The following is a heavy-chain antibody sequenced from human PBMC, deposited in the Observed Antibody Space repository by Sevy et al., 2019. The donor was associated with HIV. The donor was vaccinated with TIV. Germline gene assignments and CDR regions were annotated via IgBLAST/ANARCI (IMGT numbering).Heavy chain of an antibody. Sequence: GGSLRLSCVTSGFTFARYTMNWVRQAPGKGLEWVAGIFGDGSQRFYADSVRGRFTISRDQSKNTVYLQMNNVRAEDTALYYCAKDRVPDSYWEFDFWGQGILVTVSS. CDR3: AKDRVPDSYWEFDF. CDR2: IFGDGSQR. D-gene: IGHD1-26*01. CDR1: GFTFARYT. V-gene: IGHV3-23*03. J-gene: IGHJ4*02.